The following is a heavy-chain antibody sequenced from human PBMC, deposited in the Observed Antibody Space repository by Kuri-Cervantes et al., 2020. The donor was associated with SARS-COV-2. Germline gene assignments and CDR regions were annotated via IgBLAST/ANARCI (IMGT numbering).Heavy chain of an antibody. D-gene: IGHD2-21*01. J-gene: IGHJ4*02. CDR2: ISSSSSYI. CDR1: GFTFSSYS. V-gene: IGHV3-21*01. Sequence: GESLKISCAASGFTFSSYSMNWVRQAPGKGLEWVSSISSSSSYIYYADSVKGRFTISRDNAKNSLYLQMNSLRAEDTAVYYCAGWTYCGGDCYPAYYFDYWGQGTLVTVSS. CDR3: AGWTYCGGDCYPAYYFDY.